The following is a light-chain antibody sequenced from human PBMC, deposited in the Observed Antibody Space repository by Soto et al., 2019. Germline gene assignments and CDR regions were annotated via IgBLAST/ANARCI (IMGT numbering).Light chain of an antibody. CDR3: FSYTSSTADV. V-gene: IGLV2-14*01. J-gene: IGLJ1*01. CDR1: SSDVGGYKY. Sequence: QSVLTQPASVSGSPGQSITISCTGTSSDVGGYKYVSWYQLHPGKAPKLMIYEVSNRPSGISNRFSASKSGNTASLTISGLQAEDEADYYCFSYTSSTADVFGTGTKLTVL. CDR2: EVS.